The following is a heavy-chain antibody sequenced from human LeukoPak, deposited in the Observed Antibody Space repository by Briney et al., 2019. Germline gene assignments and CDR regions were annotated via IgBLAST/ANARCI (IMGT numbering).Heavy chain of an antibody. J-gene: IGHJ5*02. Sequence: GGSLRLSCAASGFTFSSYWMSWVRQAPGKGLEWVANIKQEESEKYYVDSVKGRFTISRDNAKNTLNLQMNSLRAEDTAVYYCARDLGQYYDTSDNWFDPWGQGTLVTVTS. D-gene: IGHD3-22*01. CDR2: IKQEESEK. CDR3: ARDLGQYYDTSDNWFDP. CDR1: GFTFSSYW. V-gene: IGHV3-7*01.